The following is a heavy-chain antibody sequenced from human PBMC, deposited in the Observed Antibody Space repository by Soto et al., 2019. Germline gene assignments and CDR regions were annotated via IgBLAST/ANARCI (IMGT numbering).Heavy chain of an antibody. D-gene: IGHD3-16*01. CDR2: ISGSGGST. Sequence: EVQLLESGGGLVQPGGSLRLSCAASGFTFSSYAMSWVRQAPGKGLEWVSAISGSGGSTYYADSVKGRFTISRDNSKNTLYLQMNRLRAEDTVVYYCAKGGEGSPPTWYFDLWGRGTLLTVSS. CDR3: AKGGEGSPPTWYFDL. V-gene: IGHV3-23*01. CDR1: GFTFSSYA. J-gene: IGHJ2*01.